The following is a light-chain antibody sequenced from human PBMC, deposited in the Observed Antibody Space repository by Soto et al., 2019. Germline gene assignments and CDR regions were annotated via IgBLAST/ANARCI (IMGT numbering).Light chain of an antibody. J-gene: IGKJ1*01. Sequence: EIVMTQSPDTLSVSPGDRATLYCRASHSVSSNVAWYQHKPGQAPRLLMYGVSTRATGIPARFSSSGSETELPLLTSSLQDEHVAVYCYQQSNDSLRTFGQGTKVDIK. CDR1: HSVSSN. V-gene: IGKV3-15*01. CDR2: GVS. CDR3: QQSNDSLRT.